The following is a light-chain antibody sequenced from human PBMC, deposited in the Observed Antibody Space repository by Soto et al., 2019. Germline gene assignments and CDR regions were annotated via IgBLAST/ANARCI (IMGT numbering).Light chain of an antibody. Sequence: QSVLTQPASVSGSPGQSIAISCTGTSSDVCGYSYVSCYQQQPGKAPKLVISDVSNRPSGVSDRFSGSKSGNTASLTISGLQTEDEADYYCASYTTSSTYVFGTGTKVTVL. CDR1: SSDVCGYSY. J-gene: IGLJ1*01. CDR3: ASYTTSSTYV. V-gene: IGLV2-14*01. CDR2: DVS.